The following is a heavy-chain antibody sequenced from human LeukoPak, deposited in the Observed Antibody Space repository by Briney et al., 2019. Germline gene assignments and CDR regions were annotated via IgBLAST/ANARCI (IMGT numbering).Heavy chain of an antibody. V-gene: IGHV4-39*01. CDR1: GDSITSSRYY. Sequence: PSETLSLTCTVPGDSITSSRYYWGWIRQPPGKGLEWLGNIYYGVTTYYNSSPKSRVTIFEDTSKNCFSLMLSSVTAADTAVYYCARQISDYYYYYIDVWGIGTTVIVSS. CDR2: IYYGVTT. CDR3: ARQISDYYYYYIDV. J-gene: IGHJ6*03.